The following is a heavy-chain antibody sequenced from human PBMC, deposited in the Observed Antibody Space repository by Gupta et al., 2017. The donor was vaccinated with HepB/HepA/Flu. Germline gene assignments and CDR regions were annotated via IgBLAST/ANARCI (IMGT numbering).Heavy chain of an antibody. CDR2: IIPIFGTA. CDR1: GGTFSTSS. Sequence: QVQLVLSGAEVTKPGSSVKVSCKASGGTFSTSSVNWVRQPPGQGLEWMGGIIPIFGTADYAPKFQGRVTMTADESTSTAYMGLSSLRSDDTAMYYCATGGEYGGNSDYFDYWGQGTLVAVSS. D-gene: IGHD4-23*01. V-gene: IGHV1-69*01. CDR3: ATGGEYGGNSDYFDY. J-gene: IGHJ4*02.